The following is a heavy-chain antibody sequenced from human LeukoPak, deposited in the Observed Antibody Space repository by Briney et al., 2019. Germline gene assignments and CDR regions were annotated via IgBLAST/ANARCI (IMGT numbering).Heavy chain of an antibody. CDR1: GGSISSYY. V-gene: IGHV4-59*01. Sequence: SETLSLTCTVSGGSISSYYWSWIRQPPEKGLEWIGYIYYSGSTNYNPSLKSRVTISVDKSKDQFSLKLSSVTAADTAVYYCARDGTGDRYYGMDGWGQGTTVTVSS. J-gene: IGHJ6*02. D-gene: IGHD7-27*01. CDR3: ARDGTGDRYYGMDG. CDR2: IYYSGST.